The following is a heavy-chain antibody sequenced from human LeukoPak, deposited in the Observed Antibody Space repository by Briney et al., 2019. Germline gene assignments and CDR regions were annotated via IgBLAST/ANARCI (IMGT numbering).Heavy chain of an antibody. CDR3: ASGDQGGNFDY. Sequence: PSETLSLTCAVYGGSFSGYYWSWIRQPPGKGLEWIGEINHSGSTNYNPSLKSRVTISVDTSKNQFSLKLSSVTAADTAVYYCASGDQGGNFDYWGQGTLVTVSS. V-gene: IGHV4-34*01. J-gene: IGHJ4*02. CDR2: INHSGST. D-gene: IGHD3-16*01. CDR1: GGSFSGYY.